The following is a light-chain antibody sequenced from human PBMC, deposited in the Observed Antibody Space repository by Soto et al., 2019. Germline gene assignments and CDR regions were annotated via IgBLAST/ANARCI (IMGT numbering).Light chain of an antibody. V-gene: IGKV1-5*01. CDR3: QQYGSYRT. CDR1: QNVSTW. Sequence: DIQLTNSASTSSGSLGHSVPIPFRASQNVSTWLAWYQHKPRKAPKLLLFDVSNLESGVPSRCSGSGSGTEFTLTSSSLQSDDFATYYCQQYGSYRTFGQGTKVDIK. CDR2: DVS. J-gene: IGKJ1*01.